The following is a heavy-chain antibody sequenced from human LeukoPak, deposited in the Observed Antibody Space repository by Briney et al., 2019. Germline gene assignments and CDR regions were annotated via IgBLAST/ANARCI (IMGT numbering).Heavy chain of an antibody. V-gene: IGHV4-59*01. D-gene: IGHD3-16*01. Sequence: SETLSLTCTVSGDSISSYYWSWIRQPPGKGLEWIGYIYYSGSSNYNPSLTSRVTISVDTSKNQFSLILSSVTAADTAVYYCAREGFLYDYYFDYWGQGTLVTVSP. J-gene: IGHJ4*02. CDR1: GDSISSYY. CDR2: IYYSGSS. CDR3: AREGFLYDYYFDY.